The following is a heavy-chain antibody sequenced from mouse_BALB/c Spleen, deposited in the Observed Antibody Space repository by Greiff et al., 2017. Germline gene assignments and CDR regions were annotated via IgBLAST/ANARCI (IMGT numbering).Heavy chain of an antibody. CDR3: TRPLLDVLDY. Sequence: DVKLQESGTVLARPGASVKMSCKASGYTFTSYWMHWVKQRPGQGLEWIGVIYPGNSDTSYNQKFKGKAKLTAVTSTSTAYMELSSLTNEDSAVYYCTRPLLDVLDYWGQGTTLTVSS. V-gene: IGHV1-5*01. J-gene: IGHJ2*01. CDR1: GYTFTSYW. CDR2: IYPGNSDT.